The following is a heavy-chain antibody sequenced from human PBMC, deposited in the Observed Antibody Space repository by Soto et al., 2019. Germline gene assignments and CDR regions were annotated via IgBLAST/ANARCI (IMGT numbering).Heavy chain of an antibody. CDR3: SKARSGWYYFDY. Sequence: PGGSLRLSCAASGFTFSSYAMSWFRQAPGKGLEWVSTIRNSGDSTYYADSVKGRFTISIDNSKNTLYRQMNSLRAEETAVYSGSKARSGWYYFDYWGQGTLVTVSS. CDR2: IRNSGDST. J-gene: IGHJ4*02. V-gene: IGHV3-23*01. CDR1: GFTFSSYA. D-gene: IGHD6-19*01.